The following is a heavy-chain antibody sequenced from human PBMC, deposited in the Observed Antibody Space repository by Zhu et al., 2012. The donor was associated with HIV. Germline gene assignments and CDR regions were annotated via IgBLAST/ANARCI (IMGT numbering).Heavy chain of an antibody. Sequence: EVQLLESGGGLVQPGGSLRLSCGTFGFSFSTYAMYWVRQAPGKGLEWVAAINPTGVRTFYADAVKGRFTISRDNSKNMLYLQMNSLRSEDTAMYYCAKEGGLVRGGNYWGQGTLVTASS. CDR3: AKEGGLVRGGNY. CDR1: GFSFSTYA. D-gene: IGHD3-10*01. V-gene: IGHV3-23*01. CDR2: INPTGVRT. J-gene: IGHJ4*02.